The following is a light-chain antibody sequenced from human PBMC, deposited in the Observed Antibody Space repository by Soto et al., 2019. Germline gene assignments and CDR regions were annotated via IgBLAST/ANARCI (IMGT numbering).Light chain of an antibody. V-gene: IGKV3-20*01. CDR2: GTS. CDR3: QQYGNTPPRVT. Sequence: EIVLTQSPGTLSLSPGERATLSCRASQSVSSKYLAWYQQKPGRAPRVLIYGTSIRASGVPERFSGGGSGTDFTLSIARLEPEDFAVYYCQQYGNTPPRVTFXGGTKVDIK. CDR1: QSVSSKY. J-gene: IGKJ4*01.